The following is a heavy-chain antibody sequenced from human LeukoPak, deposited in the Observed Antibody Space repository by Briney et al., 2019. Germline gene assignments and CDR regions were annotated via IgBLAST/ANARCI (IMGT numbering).Heavy chain of an antibody. J-gene: IGHJ4*02. CDR3: ASAYDSSGYYSIDY. Sequence: ASVKVSCKASGYTFTGYYMHWVRQAPGQGLEWMGWINPNSGGTNYAQKFQGRVTMTRDTSISTAYMELSRLRSDDTAVYYCASAYDSSGYYSIDYWGQGTLVTVSS. V-gene: IGHV1-2*02. CDR2: INPNSGGT. D-gene: IGHD3-22*01. CDR1: GYTFTGYY.